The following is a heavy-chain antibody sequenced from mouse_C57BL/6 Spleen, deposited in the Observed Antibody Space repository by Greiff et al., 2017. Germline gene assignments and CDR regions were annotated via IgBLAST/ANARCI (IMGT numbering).Heavy chain of an antibody. V-gene: IGHV1-55*01. CDR1: GYTFTSYW. D-gene: IGHD1-1*01. J-gene: IGHJ3*01. CDR2: IYPGSGST. Sequence: QVQLQQPGAELVKPGASVKMSCKASGYTFTSYWITWVKQRPGQGLEWIGDIYPGSGSTNYNEKFKSKATLTVATSSSTAYMQLRSLPSEDSAVYYGARPSGVVHPWEGYWGQGTLVTVSA. CDR3: ARPSGVVHPWEGY.